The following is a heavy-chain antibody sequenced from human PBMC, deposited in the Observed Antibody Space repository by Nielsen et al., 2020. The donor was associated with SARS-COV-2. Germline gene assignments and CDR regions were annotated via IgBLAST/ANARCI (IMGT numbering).Heavy chain of an antibody. CDR1: GFTFSSYW. J-gene: IGHJ4*02. CDR3: ARSPDGFWSGYFDY. Sequence: GGSLRLSCAVSGFTFSSYWMTWVRQAPGKGLEWVANINQDGSETHYVDSVKGRFTVSRDNAENSLFLQMNSLREEDTALYYCARSPDGFWSGYFDYWGQGTLVTVSS. D-gene: IGHD3-3*01. V-gene: IGHV3-7*01. CDR2: INQDGSET.